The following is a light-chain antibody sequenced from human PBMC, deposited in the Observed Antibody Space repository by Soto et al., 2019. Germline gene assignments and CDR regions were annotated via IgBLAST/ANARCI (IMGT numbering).Light chain of an antibody. V-gene: IGLV2-14*01. CDR1: SSDIGGYNY. CDR3: SSYSSSSTYV. CDR2: EVS. J-gene: IGLJ1*01. Sequence: LTQPASVSGSAGQSITISCTGTSSDIGGYNYVSWSQQHPGKAPKLLIFEVSNRPSGVSSRFSGSKSGNTASLTISGLQAEYEADYYCSSYSSSSTYVFGTGTKATVL.